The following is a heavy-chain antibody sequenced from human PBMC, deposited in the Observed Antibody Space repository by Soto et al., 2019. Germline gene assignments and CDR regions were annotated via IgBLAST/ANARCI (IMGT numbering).Heavy chain of an antibody. CDR2: VRGNGDPP. CDR1: GFTFSSYA. V-gene: IGHV3-64D*06. CDR3: VKSRGGNNFDFFD. Sequence: ASVKVSCSASGFTFSSYAMHWVRQAPGKGLEYVSGVRGNGDPPFYADSVKGRFTISRDNSKNTLYLQMSSLSADDTAVYYCVKSRGGNNFDFFDWGQGALVTVSS. D-gene: IGHD5-12*01. J-gene: IGHJ4*02.